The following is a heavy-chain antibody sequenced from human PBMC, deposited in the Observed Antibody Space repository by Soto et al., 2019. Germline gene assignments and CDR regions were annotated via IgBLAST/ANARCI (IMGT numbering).Heavy chain of an antibody. CDR3: ARFSSGWYYFDY. D-gene: IGHD6-19*01. J-gene: IGHJ4*02. Sequence: VFCKASGYTFTSYYMHWVRQAPGQGLEWMGWISAYNGNTNYAQKLQGRVTMTTDTSTSTAYMELRSLRSDDTAVYYCARFSSGWYYFDYWGQGTLVTVSS. CDR1: GYTFTSYY. V-gene: IGHV1-18*04. CDR2: ISAYNGNT.